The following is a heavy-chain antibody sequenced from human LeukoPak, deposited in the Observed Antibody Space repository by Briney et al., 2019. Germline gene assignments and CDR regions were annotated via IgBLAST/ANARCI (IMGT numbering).Heavy chain of an antibody. Sequence: ASVKVSCKASGYIFTGYYMHWVRQAPGQGLEWMGWINPNSGDTNYAQKLQGRVTMTTDTSTSTAYMELRSLRSDDTAVYYCARVARITMVRGVNRDFDYWGQGTLVTVSS. J-gene: IGHJ4*02. CDR3: ARVARITMVRGVNRDFDY. CDR1: GYIFTGYY. V-gene: IGHV1-2*02. CDR2: INPNSGDT. D-gene: IGHD3-10*01.